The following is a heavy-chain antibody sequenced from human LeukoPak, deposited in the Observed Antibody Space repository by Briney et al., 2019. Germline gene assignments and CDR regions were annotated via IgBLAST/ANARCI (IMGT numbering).Heavy chain of an antibody. D-gene: IGHD1-26*01. J-gene: IGHJ6*02. V-gene: IGHV1-8*01. CDR2: MNPNSGNT. Sequence: ASVKVSCKASGYTFTSYDINWVRQATGQGLEWMGWMNPNSGNTGYAQKFQGRVTMTRNTSTSTAYMELSSLRSEDTAVYYCARRRSGRLSYYYGMDVWGQGTTVTVSS. CDR1: GYTFTSYD. CDR3: ARRRSGRLSYYYGMDV.